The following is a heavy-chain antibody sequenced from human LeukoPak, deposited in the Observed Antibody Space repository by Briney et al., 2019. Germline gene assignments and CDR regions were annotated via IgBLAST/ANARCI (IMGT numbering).Heavy chain of an antibody. CDR1: GYSFTNYW. CDR2: IDPSDSYT. Sequence: GESLRISCKGSGYSFTNYWINWVRQVPGKGLEWMGKIDPSDSYTYYSPSFQGHVTISVDKSISTAYLQWSSLKASDTAIYYCATPAIAGVAYGMDVWGQGTTVTVSS. V-gene: IGHV5-10-1*01. J-gene: IGHJ6*02. CDR3: ATPAIAGVAYGMDV. D-gene: IGHD6-13*01.